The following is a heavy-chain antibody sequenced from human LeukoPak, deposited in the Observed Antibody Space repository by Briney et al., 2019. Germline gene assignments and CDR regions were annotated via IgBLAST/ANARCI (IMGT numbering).Heavy chain of an antibody. J-gene: IGHJ6*03. V-gene: IGHV1-2*02. Sequence: ASVKISCKASGYTFTGYYMHWVRQAPGQGLEWMGWINPNSGGTNYAQKFQGRVTMTRDTSISTAYMELSRLRSDDTAVYYCARDGWGQQLVVPLYYYYYMDVWGKGTTVTVSS. CDR1: GYTFTGYY. D-gene: IGHD6-13*01. CDR2: INPNSGGT. CDR3: ARDGWGQQLVVPLYYYYYMDV.